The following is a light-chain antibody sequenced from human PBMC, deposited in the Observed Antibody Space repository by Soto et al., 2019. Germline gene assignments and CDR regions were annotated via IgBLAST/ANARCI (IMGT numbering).Light chain of an antibody. CDR3: CLYIGATTYV. CDR2: EGH. J-gene: IGLJ1*01. Sequence: QSALAQPASVSGSPGQSITISCTGTSGFVGSFSLVSWYQQHPGKAPKVMISEGHSRPSGVPDRFSGSTSVNSASLTISGPQADAEPDYYCCLYIGATTYVFGTGTQVTVL. V-gene: IGLV2-23*01. CDR1: SGFVGSFSL.